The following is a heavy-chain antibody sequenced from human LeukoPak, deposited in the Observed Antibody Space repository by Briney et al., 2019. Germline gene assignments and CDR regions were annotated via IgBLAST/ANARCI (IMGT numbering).Heavy chain of an antibody. D-gene: IGHD2-2*01. CDR3: AKGHIVVPAAVIDY. CDR2: IRYDGSNK. J-gene: IGHJ4*02. Sequence: GGSLRLSCAASGFTFSSYGMHWVRQAPGKGLEWVAFIRYDGSNKYYADSVKGRFTISRDNSKNTLYLEMNSLRAEDTAVYYCAKGHIVVPAAVIDYWGQGTLVTVSS. V-gene: IGHV3-30*02. CDR1: GFTFSSYG.